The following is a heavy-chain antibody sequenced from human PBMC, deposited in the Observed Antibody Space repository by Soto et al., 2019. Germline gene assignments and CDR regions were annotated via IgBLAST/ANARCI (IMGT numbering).Heavy chain of an antibody. D-gene: IGHD6-19*01. J-gene: IGHJ5*02. CDR2: ISGSGGST. CDR1: GFTFSSYA. V-gene: IGHV3-23*01. CDR3: AKPQRISSGSTTNWFDP. Sequence: EVQVLESGGGLVQPGGSLRLSCAASGFTFSSYAMSWVRQAPGKGLEWVSAISGSGGSTYYADSVKGRFTISRDNSKNTLYLQMNSLRAEDTAVYYCAKPQRISSGSTTNWFDPWGQGTLVTVSS.